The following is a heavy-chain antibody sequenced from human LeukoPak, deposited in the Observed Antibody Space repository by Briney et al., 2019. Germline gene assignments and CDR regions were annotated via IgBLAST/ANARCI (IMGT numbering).Heavy chain of an antibody. CDR2: FDPEDDER. CDR1: GNTLTELC. Sequence: ASVKVSCKVSGNTLTELCMHWVRQAPGKGLEWMGRFDPEDDERIYAQKFQGRITMTEDTSTETAYMELSSLRSDDTAVYYCARETAMVYWDWFDPWGQGTLVTVSS. D-gene: IGHD5-18*01. J-gene: IGHJ5*02. CDR3: ARETAMVYWDWFDP. V-gene: IGHV1-24*01.